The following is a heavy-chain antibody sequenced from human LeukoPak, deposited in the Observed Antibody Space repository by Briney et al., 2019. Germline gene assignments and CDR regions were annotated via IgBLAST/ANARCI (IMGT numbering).Heavy chain of an antibody. J-gene: IGHJ3*02. Sequence: GGALRLSCAASGFTFSSYGMHWVRQAPGKGLEWVSAISGSGGSTYYADSVKGRFTISRDNSKNTLYLQMNSLRAEDTAVYYCAKDNSRGDAFDIWGQGTTVTISS. CDR2: ISGSGGST. V-gene: IGHV3-23*01. CDR3: AKDNSRGDAFDI. CDR1: GFTFSSYG.